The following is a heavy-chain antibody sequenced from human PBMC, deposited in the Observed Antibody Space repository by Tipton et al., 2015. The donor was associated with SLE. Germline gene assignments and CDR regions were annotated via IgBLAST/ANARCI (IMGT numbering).Heavy chain of an antibody. Sequence: TLSLTCAVSGYSISTGYYWGWIRQPPGKGLEWIASMSHIGGAYYNPSLKSRVTISVDRSKNQFSLKLRSVTAADTAVYYCARGYNGLKSGFDPWGQGTLVPVSS. V-gene: IGHV4-38-2*01. CDR1: GYSISTGYY. D-gene: IGHD1-14*01. J-gene: IGHJ5*02. CDR3: ARGYNGLKSGFDP. CDR2: MSHIGGA.